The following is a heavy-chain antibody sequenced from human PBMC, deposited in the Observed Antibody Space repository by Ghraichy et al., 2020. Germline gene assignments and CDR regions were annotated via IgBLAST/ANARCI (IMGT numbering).Heavy chain of an antibody. CDR3: AKREGTWGSGWSYYYYGMDV. V-gene: IGHV3-23*01. Sequence: GGSLRLSCAASGFTFSSYAMSWVRQAPGKGLEWVSAISGSGGSTYYADSVKGRFTISRDNSKNTLYLQMNSLRAEDTAVYYCAKREGTWGSGWSYYYYGMDVWGQGTTVTVSS. CDR1: GFTFSSYA. D-gene: IGHD6-19*01. CDR2: ISGSGGST. J-gene: IGHJ6*02.